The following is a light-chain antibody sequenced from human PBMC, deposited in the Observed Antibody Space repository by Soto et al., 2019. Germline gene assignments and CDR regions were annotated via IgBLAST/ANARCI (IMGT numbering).Light chain of an antibody. V-gene: IGKV3-20*01. CDR1: QSVSSNY. Sequence: EIVLTQSPGTLSLSPGERATLSCRASQSVSSNYLAGYQQKPGQAPRLLIYGASSRATGIPDRFSGSGSGTDFTLTISRLEPEDCAVYYCQQYGGSPRVTFGGGTKVDIK. CDR3: QQYGGSPRVT. CDR2: GAS. J-gene: IGKJ4*01.